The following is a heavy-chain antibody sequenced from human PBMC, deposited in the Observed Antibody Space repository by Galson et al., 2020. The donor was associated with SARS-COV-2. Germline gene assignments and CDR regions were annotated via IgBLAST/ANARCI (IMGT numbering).Heavy chain of an antibody. V-gene: IGHV3-30*03. Sequence: GESLKISCAASGFTFSSYGMHWVRQAPGKGLEWVAVISYDGSNKYYADSVKGRFTISRDNSKNTLYLQMNSLRAEDTAVYYCARGAKLVPYWYFDLWGRGTLVTVSS. J-gene: IGHJ2*01. CDR2: ISYDGSNK. CDR3: ARGAKLVPYWYFDL. CDR1: GFTFSSYG. D-gene: IGHD6-13*01.